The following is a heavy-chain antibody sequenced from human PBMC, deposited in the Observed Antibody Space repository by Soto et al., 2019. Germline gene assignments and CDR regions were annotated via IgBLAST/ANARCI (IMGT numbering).Heavy chain of an antibody. J-gene: IGHJ4*02. CDR2: IYPDDSDI. Sequence: PGESLKISCKGSGYSFAIYWIGWVRQMPGKGLEWMGIIYPDDSDIRYSPSFQGQVTVSADKSISTAYLQWSRLKASDTAIYYCARQYGSGSFDYWGQGTLVTVSS. V-gene: IGHV5-51*01. CDR1: GYSFAIYW. D-gene: IGHD3-10*01. CDR3: ARQYGSGSFDY.